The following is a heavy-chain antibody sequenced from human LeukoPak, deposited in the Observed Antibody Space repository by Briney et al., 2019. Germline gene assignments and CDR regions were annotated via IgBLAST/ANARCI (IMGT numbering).Heavy chain of an antibody. CDR1: GGSFSGYY. D-gene: IGHD6-13*01. V-gene: IGHV4-34*01. J-gene: IGHJ4*02. Sequence: SETLSLTCAVYGGSFSGYYWSWIRQPPGKGLEWIGEINHSGSTNYNPSLKSRVTISVDTSKNQFSLKLSSVTAADTAVYYCARVVAAAYPDYWGQGTLVTVSS. CDR2: INHSGST. CDR3: ARVVAAAYPDY.